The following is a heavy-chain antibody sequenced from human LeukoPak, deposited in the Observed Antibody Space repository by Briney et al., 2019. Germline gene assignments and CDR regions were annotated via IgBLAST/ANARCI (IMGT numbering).Heavy chain of an antibody. J-gene: IGHJ4*02. Sequence: PGGSLRLSCAASGFTFSSYSMNWVRQAPGRGLEWVSYISSSSSTIYYADSVKGRFTISRDNAKNSLYLQMNSLRAEDTAVYYCARDYDFWSGYCDYWGQGTLVTVSS. CDR1: GFTFSSYS. CDR3: ARDYDFWSGYCDY. V-gene: IGHV3-48*01. D-gene: IGHD3-3*01. CDR2: ISSSSSTI.